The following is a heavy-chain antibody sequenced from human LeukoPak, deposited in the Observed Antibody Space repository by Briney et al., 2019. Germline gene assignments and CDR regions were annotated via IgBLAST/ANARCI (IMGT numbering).Heavy chain of an antibody. J-gene: IGHJ6*02. CDR3: AKDRAVVVVPAAIINYYGMDV. V-gene: IGHV3-23*01. D-gene: IGHD2-2*01. CDR1: GFTFSGYA. CDR2: ISGSGGST. Sequence: GGSLRLSCAASGFTFSGYAMSWVRQAPGKGLEWVSAISGSGGSTYYADSVKGRFTISRDNSKNTLYLQMNSLRAEDTAVYYCAKDRAVVVVPAAIINYYGMDVWGQGTTVTVSS.